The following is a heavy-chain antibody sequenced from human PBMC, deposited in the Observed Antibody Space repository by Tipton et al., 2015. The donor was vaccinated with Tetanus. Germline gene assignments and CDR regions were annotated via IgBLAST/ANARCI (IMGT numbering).Heavy chain of an antibody. CDR3: AKDPASRGWFDP. V-gene: IGHV3-53*01. Sequence: SLRLSCADSEFNVGYKYISWVRQAPGKGLEWVSLIYSTGRTHYADSVKGRFTISRDSSKNTVYLEMNSLRAEDTAVYYCAKDPASRGWFDPWGQGTLVSVSS. CDR1: EFNVGYKY. J-gene: IGHJ5*02. CDR2: IYSTGRT.